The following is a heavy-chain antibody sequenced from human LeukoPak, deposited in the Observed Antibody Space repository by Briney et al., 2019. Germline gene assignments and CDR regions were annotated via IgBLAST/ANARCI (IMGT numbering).Heavy chain of an antibody. J-gene: IGHJ4*02. CDR3: ARLGHCSSTSCYPDF. Sequence: PSETLSLTCTVSDYSISSLYYWGWIRQPPGKGLEWITSIHHSRSTDYNPSLKSRVTISIDTSKNQFSLKLKYVTAADTAVYYCARLGHCSSTSCYPDFWGQGTLVTVSS. CDR1: DYSISSLYY. CDR2: IHHSRST. V-gene: IGHV4-38-2*02. D-gene: IGHD2-2*01.